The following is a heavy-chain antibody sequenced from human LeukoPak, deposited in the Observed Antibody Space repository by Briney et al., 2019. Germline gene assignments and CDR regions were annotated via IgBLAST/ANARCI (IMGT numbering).Heavy chain of an antibody. D-gene: IGHD3-22*01. Sequence: SETLSLTCAVYGGSFSGYYWSWIRQPPGKGLEWIGEINHSGSTNYNPSLKSRVTISVDTSKNQFSLKLSSVTAADTAVYYCARGGYYDSSGYYQLDAFDIWGQGTMVTVSS. J-gene: IGHJ3*02. V-gene: IGHV4-34*01. CDR3: ARGGYYDSSGYYQLDAFDI. CDR1: GGSFSGYY. CDR2: INHSGST.